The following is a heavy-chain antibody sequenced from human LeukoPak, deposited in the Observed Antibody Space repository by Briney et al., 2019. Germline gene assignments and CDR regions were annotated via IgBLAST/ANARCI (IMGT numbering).Heavy chain of an antibody. CDR2: INPNSGGT. Sequence: ASVKVSCKASGYTFTDYYMHLVRQAPGQGLEWMGRINPNSGGTNYPQKFQGRVTMSRDTSISTAYMELSSLRSDDTAVYYCARGKPYNWFDPWGQGTLVTVSS. J-gene: IGHJ5*02. CDR3: ARGKPYNWFDP. CDR1: GYTFTDYY. V-gene: IGHV1-2*06. D-gene: IGHD1-14*01.